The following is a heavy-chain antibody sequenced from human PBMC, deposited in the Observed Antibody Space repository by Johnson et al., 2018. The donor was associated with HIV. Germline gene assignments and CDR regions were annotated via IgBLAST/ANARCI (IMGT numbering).Heavy chain of an antibody. D-gene: IGHD6-6*01. CDR1: GFTFDDYA. J-gene: IGHJ3*02. CDR3: AKIAARPPNAFDI. Sequence: VQLVESGGGVVRPGGSLRLSCAASGFTFDDYAMHWVQQAPGKGLEGVSGLSGNSGSIGYADSVKGRFTISRDNAKNSLYLQMNSLRAEDTALYYCAKIAARPPNAFDIWGQGTMVTVSS. CDR2: LSGNSGSI. V-gene: IGHV3-9*01.